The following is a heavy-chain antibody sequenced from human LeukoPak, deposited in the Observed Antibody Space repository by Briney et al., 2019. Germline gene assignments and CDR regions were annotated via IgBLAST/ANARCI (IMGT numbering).Heavy chain of an antibody. Sequence: GGSLRLSCAASGFTFSFYALSWVRQAPGKGLEWVSAISSSGSTTYYADSLKGRFTISRDNSKNTLYLQMNSLRAEDTAVYYCANPISSSTILDYWGQGTPVTVSS. CDR3: ANPISSSTILDY. CDR2: ISSSGSTT. J-gene: IGHJ4*02. CDR1: GFTFSFYA. V-gene: IGHV3-23*01. D-gene: IGHD2-2*01.